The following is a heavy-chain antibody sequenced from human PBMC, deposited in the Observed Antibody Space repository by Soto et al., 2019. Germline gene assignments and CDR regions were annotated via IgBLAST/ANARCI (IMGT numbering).Heavy chain of an antibody. CDR1: GGSSSSGGDY. CDR3: ARDWHFSSTSCYANPQKGYGMDV. J-gene: IGHJ6*02. D-gene: IGHD2-2*01. Sequence: TLRVTWTVAGGSSSSGGDYWSWINQNPGKGLEWIGYIYYSGSTYYNPSLKSRVTISVDTSKNQFSLKLSSVTAADTAVYYCARDWHFSSTSCYANPQKGYGMDVWGQGTTVTVSS. CDR2: IYYSGST. V-gene: IGHV4-31*02.